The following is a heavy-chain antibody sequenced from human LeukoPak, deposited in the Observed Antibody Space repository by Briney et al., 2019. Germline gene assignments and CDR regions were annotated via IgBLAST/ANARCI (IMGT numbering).Heavy chain of an antibody. V-gene: IGHV1-69*13. CDR3: ARAQPYDYGDYHFDY. D-gene: IGHD4-17*01. CDR1: GYTFTGYY. Sequence: SVKVSCKASGYTFTGYYMHWVRQAPGQGLEWMGGIIPIFGTANYAQKFQGRVTITADESTSTAYMELSSLRSEDTAVYYCARAQPYDYGDYHFDYWGQGTLVTVSS. CDR2: IIPIFGTA. J-gene: IGHJ4*02.